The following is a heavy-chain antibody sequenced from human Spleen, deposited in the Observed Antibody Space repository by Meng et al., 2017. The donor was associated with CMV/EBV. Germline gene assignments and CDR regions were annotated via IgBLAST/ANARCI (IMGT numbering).Heavy chain of an antibody. CDR3: ASLDCSGDSCFFGY. CDR1: GYSISSGYY. CDR2: IYHSGST. V-gene: IGHV4-38-2*02. J-gene: IGHJ4*02. D-gene: IGHD2-15*01. Sequence: SETLSLTCTVSGYSISSGYYWGWVRQPPGKGLEWIGSIYHSGSTYYNPPLKSRVTISVDTSKNHFSLKLTSVTAADTALYYCASLDCSGDSCFFGYWGQGTPVTVSS.